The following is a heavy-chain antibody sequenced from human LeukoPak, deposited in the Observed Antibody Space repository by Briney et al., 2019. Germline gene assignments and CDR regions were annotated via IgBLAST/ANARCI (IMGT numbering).Heavy chain of an antibody. V-gene: IGHV4-30-2*01. CDR3: ARVGYDSSGYFLDY. J-gene: IGHJ4*02. CDR1: GGSISSGGYS. Sequence: SQTLSLTCAVSGGSISSGGYSWSWIRQPPGMGLEWIGYIYHSGSTYYNPSLKSRVTISVDRSKNQFSLKLSSVTAADTAVYYCARVGYDSSGYFLDYWGQGTLVTVSS. D-gene: IGHD3-22*01. CDR2: IYHSGST.